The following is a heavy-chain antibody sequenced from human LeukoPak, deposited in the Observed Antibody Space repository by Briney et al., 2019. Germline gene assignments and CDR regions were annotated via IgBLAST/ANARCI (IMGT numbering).Heavy chain of an antibody. J-gene: IGHJ4*02. Sequence: SETLSLTCDVSGASISTYYWSWIRQPPGKGLEWIGYIYYTGSTNYNPSLKSRVTISVDTPTNQFSLKLSSVTAADTAVYYCANFRSRYYFDYWGQGTLVTVSS. CDR2: IYYTGST. V-gene: IGHV4-59*01. CDR3: ANFRSRYYFDY. CDR1: GASISTYY.